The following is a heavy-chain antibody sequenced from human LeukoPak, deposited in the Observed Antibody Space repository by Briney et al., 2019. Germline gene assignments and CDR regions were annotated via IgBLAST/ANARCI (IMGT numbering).Heavy chain of an antibody. CDR2: IYYSGST. D-gene: IGHD5-12*01. CDR3: ASYYSGYDRFDN. J-gene: IGHJ4*02. Sequence: SETLSLTCTVSGGSISSYYWSWIRQPPGKGLEWIGYIYYSGSTNYNPSLKSRVTISVDTSKNQFSLKLSSVTAADTAVYYCASYYSGYDRFDNWGQGTLVTVSS. CDR1: GGSISSYY. V-gene: IGHV4-59*01.